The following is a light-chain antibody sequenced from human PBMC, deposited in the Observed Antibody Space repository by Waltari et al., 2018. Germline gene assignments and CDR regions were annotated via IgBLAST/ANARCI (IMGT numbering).Light chain of an antibody. Sequence: QSVLTQPPSVSAAPGQRVTISCSGGRSNIGNNYVSWYRQFPGTAPKLLIYENSWRPSGIPCRYSGSKAGTSASLDITGIQAGDEADYCCGTWDSSLSGAVFGGGTHLTVL. CDR3: GTWDSSLSGAV. J-gene: IGLJ7*01. V-gene: IGLV1-51*02. CDR2: ENS. CDR1: RSNIGNNY.